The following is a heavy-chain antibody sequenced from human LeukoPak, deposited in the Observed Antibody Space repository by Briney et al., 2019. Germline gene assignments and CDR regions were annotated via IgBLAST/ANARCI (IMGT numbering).Heavy chain of an antibody. J-gene: IGHJ4*02. Sequence: ASVKVSCKASGYTFTSYDINWVRQATGQGLEWMGWMNPNSGNTGYAQKFQGRVTMTRNTSISTAYMELSSLRSEDTAVYYCARTYYDILTGYYTFDYWGQGTLVTVSS. CDR2: MNPNSGNT. V-gene: IGHV1-8*02. CDR1: GYTFTSYD. D-gene: IGHD3-9*01. CDR3: ARTYYDILTGYYTFDY.